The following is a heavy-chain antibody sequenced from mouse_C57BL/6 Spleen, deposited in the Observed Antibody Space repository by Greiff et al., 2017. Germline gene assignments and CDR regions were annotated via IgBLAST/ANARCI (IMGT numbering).Heavy chain of an antibody. CDR3: ARSQLGERDAY. D-gene: IGHD4-1*01. CDR1: GYTFTSYW. V-gene: IGHV1-55*01. CDR2: IYPGSGST. J-gene: IGHJ3*01. Sequence: QVHVKQPGAELVKPGASVKMSCKASGYTFTSYWITWVKQRPGQGLEWIGDIYPGSGSTNYNEKFKSKATLTVDTSSSPAYMQLSSLTSEDSAVYYCARSQLGERDAYWGQGTLVTVSA.